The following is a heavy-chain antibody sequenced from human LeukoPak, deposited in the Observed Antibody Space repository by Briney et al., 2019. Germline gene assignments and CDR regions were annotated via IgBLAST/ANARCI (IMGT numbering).Heavy chain of an antibody. CDR1: GGSFSGYY. CDR3: ARYLDGYGLFDY. Sequence: SETLSLTCAVYGGSFSGYYWSWIRQPPGKGLEWIGEINHSGSTNYNPSLKSRVTISVDTSKNQFSLRLSSVAAADTALYYCARYLDGYGLFDYWGQGSLVTVSS. V-gene: IGHV4-34*01. J-gene: IGHJ4*02. D-gene: IGHD5-24*01. CDR2: INHSGST.